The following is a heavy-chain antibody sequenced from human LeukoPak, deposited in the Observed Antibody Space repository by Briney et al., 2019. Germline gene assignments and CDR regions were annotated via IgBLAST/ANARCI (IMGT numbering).Heavy chain of an antibody. CDR1: GFTFSSYS. J-gene: IGHJ4*02. Sequence: GGSLRLSCAASGFTFSSYSMNWVRQAPGKGLEWVSSISSSSSYIYYADSVKGRLTISRDNAKNSLYLQMNSLRADDTAAYYCAGLWFGELLHYFDYWGQGTLVTVSS. CDR3: AGLWFGELLHYFDY. V-gene: IGHV3-21*01. D-gene: IGHD3-10*01. CDR2: ISSSSSYI.